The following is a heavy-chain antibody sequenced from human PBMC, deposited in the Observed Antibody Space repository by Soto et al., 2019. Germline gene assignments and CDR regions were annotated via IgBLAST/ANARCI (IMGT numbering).Heavy chain of an antibody. D-gene: IGHD3-22*01. Sequence: QVQLQESGPGLVKPSETLSLTCTVSGGSISSYYWSWIRQPPGKGLEWIGYIYYSGSTNYNPSLKRRVTISVDTSKNQFSLKLSSVTAADTAVYYCAGKRSYDSCGSFDYWGQGTLVTVSS. V-gene: IGHV4-59*01. CDR1: GGSISSYY. CDR3: AGKRSYDSCGSFDY. J-gene: IGHJ4*02. CDR2: IYYSGST.